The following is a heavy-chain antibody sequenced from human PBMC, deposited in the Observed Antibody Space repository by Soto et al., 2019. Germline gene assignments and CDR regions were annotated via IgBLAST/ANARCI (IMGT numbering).Heavy chain of an antibody. V-gene: IGHV1-3*05. Sequence: QVHLVQSGAEEKKPGASVKVSCKASGYTFSNYAMHWVRQAPGQRLEWMGWINAGNGDTKYSQKFQGRVTITRDTSASTVYMELRSLRSEDTALYYCARAYCSVGSCPPGNYWGQGTLVIVSS. J-gene: IGHJ4*02. CDR2: INAGNGDT. D-gene: IGHD2-15*01. CDR1: GYTFSNYA. CDR3: ARAYCSVGSCPPGNY.